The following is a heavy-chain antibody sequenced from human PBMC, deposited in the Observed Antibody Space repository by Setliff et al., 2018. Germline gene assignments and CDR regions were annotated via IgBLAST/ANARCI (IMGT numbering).Heavy chain of an antibody. Sequence: SETLSLTCTVSVYSISRDCHWGWIRQPPGKGLEWIGSIYYSGNTYYNASLKGRVTISGDTSKNQFSLKLTAVTAADTAIYYCARHRAVAGAYYFDFWGQGTLVTVSS. J-gene: IGHJ4*02. CDR2: IYYSGNT. CDR3: ARHRAVAGAYYFDF. CDR1: VYSISRDCH. V-gene: IGHV4-38-2*02. D-gene: IGHD6-19*01.